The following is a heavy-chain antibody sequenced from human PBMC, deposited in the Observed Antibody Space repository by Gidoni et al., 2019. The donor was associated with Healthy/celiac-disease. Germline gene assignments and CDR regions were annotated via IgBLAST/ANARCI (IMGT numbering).Heavy chain of an antibody. CDR2: IRSKAYGGTT. Sequence: EVQLVESGGGLVQPGRSLRLSCTASGFTFGDYAMSWFRQAPGKGLEWVGFIRSKAYGGTTEYAASVKGRFTISRDDSKSIAYLQMNSLKTEDTAVYYCTRDRIAARLYYYYGMDVWGQGTTVTVSS. J-gene: IGHJ6*02. V-gene: IGHV3-49*03. CDR3: TRDRIAARLYYYYGMDV. CDR1: GFTFGDYA. D-gene: IGHD6-6*01.